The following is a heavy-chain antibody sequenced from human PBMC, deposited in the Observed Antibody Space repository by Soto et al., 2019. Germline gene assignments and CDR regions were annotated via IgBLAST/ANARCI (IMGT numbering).Heavy chain of an antibody. J-gene: IGHJ6*03. D-gene: IGHD2-21*01. V-gene: IGHV4-34*01. Sequence: QVQLQQWGAGLLKPSETLSLTCVDSGASLSDYFWSWIRQPPGMALEWIGEINHLGSINYNPSLKSRVTMSVDTSKNQFSLTLNSVTAADTATYYCARGGISHWAYFYYMDVWDRGTTVTVSS. CDR1: GASLSDYF. CDR2: INHLGSI. CDR3: ARGGISHWAYFYYMDV.